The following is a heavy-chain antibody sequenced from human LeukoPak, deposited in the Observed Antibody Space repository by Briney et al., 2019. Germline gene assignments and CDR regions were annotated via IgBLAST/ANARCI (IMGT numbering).Heavy chain of an antibody. Sequence: SETLSLTCTVSGYSISSGYYWGWIRQPPGKGLEWIGSIYHSGSTYYNPSLKSRVTISVDTSKNQFSLKLSSVTAADTAVYYCARGADSSGYLSYWGQGTLVTVSS. CDR2: IYHSGST. J-gene: IGHJ4*02. CDR1: GYSISSGYY. V-gene: IGHV4-38-2*02. CDR3: ARGADSSGYLSY. D-gene: IGHD3-22*01.